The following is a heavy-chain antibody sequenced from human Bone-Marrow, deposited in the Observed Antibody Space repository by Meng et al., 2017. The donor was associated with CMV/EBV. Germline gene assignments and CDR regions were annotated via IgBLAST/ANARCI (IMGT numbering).Heavy chain of an antibody. V-gene: IGHV3-20*04. Sequence: GESLKISCAASGFTFDDYGMSWVRQAPGKGLEWVSSFYWHGGSTNYGDFVKGRFTISRDNAKNSLYLQMNSLRAEDTAVYYCARGLRTGLNWFDPWGQGTLVTVSS. D-gene: IGHD3/OR15-3a*01. CDR3: ARGLRTGLNWFDP. CDR1: GFTFDDYG. CDR2: FYWHGGST. J-gene: IGHJ5*02.